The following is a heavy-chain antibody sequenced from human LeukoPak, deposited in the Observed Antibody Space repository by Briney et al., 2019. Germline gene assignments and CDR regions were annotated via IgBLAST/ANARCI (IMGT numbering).Heavy chain of an antibody. D-gene: IGHD3-22*01. CDR2: ISSSGSTI. Sequence: GGSLGLSCAASGFTFSDYYMSWIRQAPGKGLEWVSYISSSGSTIYYADSVKGRFTISRDNAKNSLYLQMNSLRAEDTAVYYCAREGHYYYDSSGVDYWGQGTLVTVSS. J-gene: IGHJ4*02. V-gene: IGHV3-11*01. CDR3: AREGHYYYDSSGVDY. CDR1: GFTFSDYY.